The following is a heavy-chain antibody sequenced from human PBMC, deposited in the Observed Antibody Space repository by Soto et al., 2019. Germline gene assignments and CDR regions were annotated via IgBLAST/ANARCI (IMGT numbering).Heavy chain of an antibody. Sequence: PGGSLRLSCAASGFDASVNYMTWVRQAPGKGLEWVSAINAASSTSYADSVKGRFTISRDNSKNTLYLQMDSLRVEDTAMDYCVRENYYYGMDVWGQGTAVPVSS. CDR2: INAASST. V-gene: IGHV3-66*01. CDR3: VRENYYYGMDV. CDR1: GFDASVNY. J-gene: IGHJ6*02.